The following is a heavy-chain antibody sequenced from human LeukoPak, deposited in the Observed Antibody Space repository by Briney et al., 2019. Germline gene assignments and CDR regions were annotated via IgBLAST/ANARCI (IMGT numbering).Heavy chain of an antibody. CDR2: ISTYNGNT. Sequence: ASVKVSCKASGYSFVLYGISWVRQAPGQGPEWMGWISTYNGNTKYAEKFQGRVTMTTDTPTSTAYMELSRLRSDDTAMYYCAREATVVAAGTAGINFDYWGQGTLVTVSS. V-gene: IGHV1-18*01. CDR1: GYSFVLYG. D-gene: IGHD6-13*01. J-gene: IGHJ4*02. CDR3: AREATVVAAGTAGINFDY.